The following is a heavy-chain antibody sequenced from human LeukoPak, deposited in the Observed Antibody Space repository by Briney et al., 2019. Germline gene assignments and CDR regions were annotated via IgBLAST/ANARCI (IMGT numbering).Heavy chain of an antibody. J-gene: IGHJ4*02. CDR2: IKQDGSEK. Sequence: GGSLRLSCAASGFTFSSYAMSWVRQAPGKGLEWVANIKQDGSEKYYVDSVKGRFTISRDNAKNSLYLQMNSLRAEDTAVYYCARDDYYYGSGSYYLFDYWGQGTLVTVSS. D-gene: IGHD3-10*01. CDR3: ARDDYYYGSGSYYLFDY. V-gene: IGHV3-7*01. CDR1: GFTFSSYA.